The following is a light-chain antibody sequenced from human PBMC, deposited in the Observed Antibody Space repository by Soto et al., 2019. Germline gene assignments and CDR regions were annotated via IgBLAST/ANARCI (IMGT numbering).Light chain of an antibody. CDR1: TSNIGENS. V-gene: IGLV1-44*01. CDR3: QSYDSSLSVF. J-gene: IGLJ1*01. Sequence: SVLTQPPSVSGTPGQVVTISCSGSTSNIGENSVGWFQQLPGTAPKVVIYVTNKRPSGVPDRFSGSKSGTSAYLAISGLQSEDEADYYCQSYDSSLSVFFGTGTKVTVL. CDR2: VTN.